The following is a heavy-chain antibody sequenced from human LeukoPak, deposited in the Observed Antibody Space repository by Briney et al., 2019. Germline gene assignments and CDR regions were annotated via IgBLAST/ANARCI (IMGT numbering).Heavy chain of an antibody. V-gene: IGHV3-21*01. Sequence: GGSLRLSCVASGFTFSSYSMNWVRQAPGKGLEWVSSISSSSSYIYYADSVKGRFTISRDNAKNSLYLQMNSLRAEDTAVYYCARDDGYCTNGVCSGVFDYWGQGTLVTVSS. CDR1: GFTFSSYS. CDR2: ISSSSSYI. J-gene: IGHJ4*02. D-gene: IGHD2-8*01. CDR3: ARDDGYCTNGVCSGVFDY.